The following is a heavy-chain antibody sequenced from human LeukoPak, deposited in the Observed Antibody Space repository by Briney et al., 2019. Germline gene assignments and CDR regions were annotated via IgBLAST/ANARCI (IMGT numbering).Heavy chain of an antibody. V-gene: IGHV1-69*05. Sequence: SVKVSCKASGGTFSSYAISWVRQAPGQGLEWMGRIIPIFGTANYAQKFQGRVTITTDESTSTAYMELSSLRSEDTAVYYCARDQGYSSGWSLGYWGQGTLVTGSS. J-gene: IGHJ4*02. CDR2: IIPIFGTA. D-gene: IGHD6-19*01. CDR1: GGTFSSYA. CDR3: ARDQGYSSGWSLGY.